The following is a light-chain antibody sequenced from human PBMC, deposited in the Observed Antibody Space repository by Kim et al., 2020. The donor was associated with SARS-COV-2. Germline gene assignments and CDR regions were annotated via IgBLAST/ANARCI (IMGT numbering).Light chain of an antibody. CDR3: QAWDSSTVV. Sequence: SYELTQPPSVSVSPGQTASITCSGDKLGDKYACWYQQKPGQSPVLVIYQDSKRPSGIPERLSGSNSGNTATLTISGPQAMDEADYYCQAWDSSTVVFGGG. J-gene: IGLJ2*01. CDR2: QDS. V-gene: IGLV3-1*01. CDR1: KLGDKY.